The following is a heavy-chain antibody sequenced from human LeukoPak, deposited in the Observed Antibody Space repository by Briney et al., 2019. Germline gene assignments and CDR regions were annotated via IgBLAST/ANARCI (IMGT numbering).Heavy chain of an antibody. J-gene: IGHJ5*02. CDR1: GYTFTSYG. CDR3: ARYRFGELFSWLDP. V-gene: IGHV1-18*01. Sequence: GASVKVSCKASGYTFTSYGISWVRQAPGQGLEWTGWISAYNGNTNYAQKLQGRVTMTTDTSTSTAYMELRSLRSDDTAVYYCARYRFGELFSWLDPWGQGTLVTVSS. D-gene: IGHD3-10*01. CDR2: ISAYNGNT.